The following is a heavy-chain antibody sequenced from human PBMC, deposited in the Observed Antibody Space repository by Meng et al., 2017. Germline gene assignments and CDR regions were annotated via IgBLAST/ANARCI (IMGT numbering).Heavy chain of an antibody. Sequence: GGSLRLSCAASGFTFSDYYMSWIRQAPGKGLEWVSYISSSGSTIYYADSVKGRFTISRDNAKNSLYLQMNSLRAEDTAVCYCARADITMVRGVYSPNYYYYGMDVWGQGTTVTVSS. CDR2: ISSSGSTI. V-gene: IGHV3-11*04. D-gene: IGHD3-10*01. CDR1: GFTFSDYY. CDR3: ARADITMVRGVYSPNYYYYGMDV. J-gene: IGHJ6*02.